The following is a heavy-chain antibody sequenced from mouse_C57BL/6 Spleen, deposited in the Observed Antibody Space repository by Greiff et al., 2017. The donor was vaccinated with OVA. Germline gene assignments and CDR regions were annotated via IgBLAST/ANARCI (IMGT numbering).Heavy chain of an antibody. D-gene: IGHD1-1*01. J-gene: IGHJ3*01. CDR1: GYTFTSYW. V-gene: IGHV1-64*01. CDR3: ARYGSSAWFAY. Sequence: QVQLQQPGAELVKPGASVKLSCKASGYTFTSYWMHWVKQRPGQGLEWIGMIHPNSGSTNYNEKFKSKATLTVGKSSSTAYMQLSSLTSEDSAVYYCARYGSSAWFAYWGQGTLVTVSA. CDR2: IHPNSGST.